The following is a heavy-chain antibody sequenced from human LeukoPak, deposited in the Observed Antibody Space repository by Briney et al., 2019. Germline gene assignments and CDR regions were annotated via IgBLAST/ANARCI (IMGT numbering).Heavy chain of an antibody. Sequence: QPGGSLRLSCAASGFTFSTYWMHWVRQAPGKGLVWVSRINSDGRTTDYADSVKGRFTISRDNAKNTLYLQMNSLRAEDTAVYYCARDYPSPQVGATPGIDYWGQGSLVTVSS. CDR2: INSDGRTT. CDR1: GFTFSTYW. V-gene: IGHV3-74*01. D-gene: IGHD1-26*01. CDR3: ARDYPSPQVGATPGIDY. J-gene: IGHJ4*02.